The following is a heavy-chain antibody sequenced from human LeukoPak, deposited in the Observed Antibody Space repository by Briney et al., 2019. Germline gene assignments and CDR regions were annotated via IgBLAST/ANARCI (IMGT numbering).Heavy chain of an antibody. CDR3: ATVGLTKWELLLRDYFDY. J-gene: IGHJ4*02. V-gene: IGHV1-24*01. Sequence: ASVKVSCKVSGYTLTELSMHWVRQAPGKGLEWMGGFDPEDGETIYAQKFQGRVTMTEDTSTDTAYMELSSLRSEDTAVYYCATVGLTKWELLLRDYFDYWGQGTLVTVSS. CDR1: GYTLTELS. D-gene: IGHD1-26*01. CDR2: FDPEDGET.